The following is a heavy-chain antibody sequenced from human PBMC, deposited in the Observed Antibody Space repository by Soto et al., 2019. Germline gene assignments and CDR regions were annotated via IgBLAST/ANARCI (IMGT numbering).Heavy chain of an antibody. D-gene: IGHD3-16*01. Sequence: QVQLVQSGAEVKKPGSSVKVSCKASGGTFSSYTISWVRQAPGQGLEWMGRIIPILGIANYAQKFQGRVTITADKSTSTAYMELSSLRSEDTAVYYCAREKGLDYYYYHMDVWGKGTTVTVSS. CDR1: GGTFSSYT. CDR2: IIPILGIA. CDR3: AREKGLDYYYYHMDV. J-gene: IGHJ6*03. V-gene: IGHV1-69*08.